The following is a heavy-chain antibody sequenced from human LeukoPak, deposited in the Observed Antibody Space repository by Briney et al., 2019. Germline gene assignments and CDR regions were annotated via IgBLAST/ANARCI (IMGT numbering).Heavy chain of an antibody. CDR1: GDSISSYNS. Sequence: PSGTLSLTCAVSGDSISSYNSWTWVRQSPRKGLEWIGEIYHSGSTNYNPSLKSRVTISIDKSRNQFSLKLNSVTAADTAVYYCARVPLAVAGFDYWGQGTLVTVSS. J-gene: IGHJ4*02. CDR3: ARVPLAVAGFDY. V-gene: IGHV4-4*02. D-gene: IGHD6-19*01. CDR2: IYHSGST.